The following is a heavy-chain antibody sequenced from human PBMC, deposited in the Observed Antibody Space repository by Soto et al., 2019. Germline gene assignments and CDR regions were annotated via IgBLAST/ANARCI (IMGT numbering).Heavy chain of an antibody. V-gene: IGHV4-39*01. Sequence: NPSETLSLTCTVSGGSIISTFYYWGWPRQPPGRGLEWIANIHYSGETHYSPSLKSRVAISVDTSKSQFSLTPDSVTAADTAVYYCARRPDFRDHGWFDPWGQGILVTVSS. CDR3: ARRPDFRDHGWFDP. CDR2: IHYSGET. J-gene: IGHJ5*02. CDR1: GGSIISTFYY. D-gene: IGHD4-17*01.